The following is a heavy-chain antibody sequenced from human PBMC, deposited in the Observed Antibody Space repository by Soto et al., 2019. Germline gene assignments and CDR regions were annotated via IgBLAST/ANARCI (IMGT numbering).Heavy chain of an antibody. J-gene: IGHJ6*02. CDR2: ICSSSSITI. CDR3: ARPEYSSSSYGMDV. Sequence: PGGSLRLSCAASGFTFSSYSMNWVRQAPGKGLVCVLYICSSSSITIYYADSVKGRLTISRDNAKNSLYLQMNSLRDEDTVVYYCARPEYSSSSYGMDVWGQGTTVTVSS. V-gene: IGHV3-48*02. CDR1: GFTFSSYS. D-gene: IGHD6-6*01.